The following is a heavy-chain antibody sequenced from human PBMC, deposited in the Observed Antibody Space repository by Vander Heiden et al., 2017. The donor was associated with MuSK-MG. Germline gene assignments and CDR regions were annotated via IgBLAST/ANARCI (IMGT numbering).Heavy chain of an antibody. J-gene: IGHJ5*02. CDR2: INRDGSST. V-gene: IGHV3-74*01. CDR3: ARMVDCSSTSCFGWFDP. CDR1: GFTFSSYW. D-gene: IGHD2-2*01. Sequence: EVQLVESGGGLVQPGGSLRLSVAASGFTFSSYWMHWVRQAAGKGLVWVSRINRDGSSTSYADAVKGRFTISRDNAKNTLYLQMNSLRAEDTAVYYCARMVDCSSTSCFGWFDPWGQGTLVTVSS.